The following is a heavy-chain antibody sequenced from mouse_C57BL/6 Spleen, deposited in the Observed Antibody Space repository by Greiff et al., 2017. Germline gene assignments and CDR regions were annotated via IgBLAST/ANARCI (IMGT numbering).Heavy chain of an antibody. V-gene: IGHV1-39*01. CDR2: INPNYGTT. J-gene: IGHJ3*01. CDR1: GYTFTDYN. D-gene: IGHD1-1*01. CDR3: ARSEDYSGFAY. Sequence: VQLQQSGAELVKPGASVKMSCKASGYTFTDYNMHWVKQSNGKGLEWIGVINPNYGTTSYNQKFKGKATLTVDQSSSTAYMQLNSLTSEDSAVYCCARSEDYSGFAYWGQGTLVTVSA.